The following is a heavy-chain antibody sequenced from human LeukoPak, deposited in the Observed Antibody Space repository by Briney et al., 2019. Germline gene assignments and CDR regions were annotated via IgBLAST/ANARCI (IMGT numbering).Heavy chain of an antibody. D-gene: IGHD2-2*01. V-gene: IGHV3-53*05. Sequence: PGGSLRLSCAASGFTVSSNYMSWVRQAPGKGLEWVSVIYSGGSTYYADSVKGRFTISRDNSKNTLYLQMNSLRAEDTAVYYCARAERYCSSTSCYGNWFDPWGQGTLVTVSS. CDR3: ARAERYCSSTSCYGNWFDP. CDR2: IYSGGST. CDR1: GFTVSSNY. J-gene: IGHJ5*02.